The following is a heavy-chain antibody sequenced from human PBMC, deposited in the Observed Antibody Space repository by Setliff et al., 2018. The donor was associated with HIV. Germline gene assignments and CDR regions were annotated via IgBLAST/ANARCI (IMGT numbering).Heavy chain of an antibody. D-gene: IGHD6-13*01. Sequence: PSETLSLTCNVSGVSISSHHWSWIRQPPGKGLEWIGYIYYTGTTKYNPSLENRVTISIDMSKNQLSLQLSSVTAADTAVYFCARSYSSSLNPSGWMDVWGKGTTVTVSS. CDR1: GVSISSHH. CDR3: ARSYSSSLNPSGWMDV. J-gene: IGHJ6*04. CDR2: IYYTGTT. V-gene: IGHV4-59*11.